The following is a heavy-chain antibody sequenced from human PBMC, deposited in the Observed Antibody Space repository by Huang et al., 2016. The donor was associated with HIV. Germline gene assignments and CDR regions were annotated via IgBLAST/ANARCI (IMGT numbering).Heavy chain of an antibody. CDR2: IYSNGYG. Sequence: QITLRESGPALVKPTQTLTLTCTFSGFSLTTTGVGVGWIRQPPGQALEWLVFIYSNGYGRYSPSLSSRLTITKDTSKNQVVLTMTNMDPVDTATYYCAHSTDASAATFYFDFWGQGTLVAVSS. CDR1: GFSLTTTGVG. V-gene: IGHV2-5*01. J-gene: IGHJ4*02. D-gene: IGHD6-25*01. CDR3: AHSTDASAATFYFDF.